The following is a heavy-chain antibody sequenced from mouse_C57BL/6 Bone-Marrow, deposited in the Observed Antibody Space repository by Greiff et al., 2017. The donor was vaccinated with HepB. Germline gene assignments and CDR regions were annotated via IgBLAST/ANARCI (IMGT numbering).Heavy chain of an antibody. J-gene: IGHJ2*01. CDR1: GYTFTDYY. CDR2: INPYNGGT. CDR3: ARGPTVVDTRFDC. V-gene: IGHV1-19*01. Sequence: VQLKESGPVLVKPGASVKMSCKASGYTFTDYYMNWVKQSPGKSLEWIGVINPYNGGTSYNQKFKGKATLTVDKSSSTAYMQLNSLTSEDSAVYYCARGPTVVDTRFDCWGQGTTLTVSS. D-gene: IGHD1-1*01.